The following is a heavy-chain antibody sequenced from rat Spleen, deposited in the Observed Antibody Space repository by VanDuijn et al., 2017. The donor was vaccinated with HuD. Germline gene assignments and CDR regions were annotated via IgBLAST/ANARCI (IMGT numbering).Heavy chain of an antibody. V-gene: IGHV5-25*01. CDR2: ITSGGSNT. CDR3: AKRGCYYFDY. J-gene: IGHJ2*01. Sequence: EVQLVESGGGLVQPGRSLKLSCAASGFTFSNFVMAWVRQAPKKGLEWVASITSGGSNTYYPDSVKGRFTISRDNAKSTLYLQMDSLRSEDTATYYCAKRGCYYFDYWGQGVMVTVSS. CDR1: GFTFSNFV.